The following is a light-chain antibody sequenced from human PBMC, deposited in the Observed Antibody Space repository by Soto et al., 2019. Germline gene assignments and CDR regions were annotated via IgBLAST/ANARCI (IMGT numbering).Light chain of an antibody. Sequence: EIVMTQSPATLYVSPGERATLSCRASQSVSSNLAWYQQKPGQAPRLLIYGASTRATGIPARFSGSGSGTEFTLTISSLQSEDFAVYYCQQYNNWLALTFGGGTKVAIK. J-gene: IGKJ4*01. CDR2: GAS. CDR3: QQYNNWLALT. CDR1: QSVSSN. V-gene: IGKV3-15*01.